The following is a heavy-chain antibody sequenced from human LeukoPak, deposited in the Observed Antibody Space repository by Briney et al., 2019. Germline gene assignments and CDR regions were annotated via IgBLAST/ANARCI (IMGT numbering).Heavy chain of an antibody. J-gene: IGHJ4*02. CDR3: ARRRYLDY. Sequence: SETLSLTCAVYGGSFSGYYWSWIRQPPGKGLEWIGEINHSGSTNYNPSLKSRVTISVDTSKNQFSLKLSSATAADTAVYYCARRRYLDYWGQGTLVTVSS. V-gene: IGHV4-34*01. CDR2: INHSGST. CDR1: GGSFSGYY.